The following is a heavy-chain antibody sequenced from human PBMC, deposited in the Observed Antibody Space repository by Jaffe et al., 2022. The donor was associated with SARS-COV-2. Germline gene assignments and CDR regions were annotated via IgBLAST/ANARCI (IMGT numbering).Heavy chain of an antibody. CDR2: IWFDGSNK. CDR3: ARGEHYYDSSGITTWDYFDY. V-gene: IGHV3-33*01. Sequence: QVQLVESGGGVVQPGRSLRLSCAASGFTFSSYGMHWVRQAPGKGLEWVAVIWFDGSNKYYADSVRGRFTISRDNSKNTLYLQMNSLRAEDTAVYYCARGEHYYDSSGITTWDYFDYWGQGTLVTVSS. CDR1: GFTFSSYG. J-gene: IGHJ4*02. D-gene: IGHD3-22*01.